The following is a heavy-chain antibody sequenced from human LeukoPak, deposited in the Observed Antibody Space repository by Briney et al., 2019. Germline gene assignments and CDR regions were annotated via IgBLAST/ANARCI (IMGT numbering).Heavy chain of an antibody. J-gene: IGHJ4*02. Sequence: SETLSLTCTVSGGSIRSSSYNWGWIRQPPGKGLEWIGSIHYIGTTYYNPSLKSRVTISIDTSKNQFSLKLSSVTAADTAVYYCARRYYYDSSGSQAGFDYWGQGTLVTVSS. CDR3: ARRYYYDSSGSQAGFDY. CDR1: GGSIRSSSYN. CDR2: IHYIGTT. V-gene: IGHV4-39*07. D-gene: IGHD3-22*01.